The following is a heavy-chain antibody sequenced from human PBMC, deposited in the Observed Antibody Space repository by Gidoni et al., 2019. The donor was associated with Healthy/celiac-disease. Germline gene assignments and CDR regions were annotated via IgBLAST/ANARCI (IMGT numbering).Heavy chain of an antibody. CDR3: ARAEGVSYGDYFDY. CDR2: IIPIFGTA. D-gene: IGHD4-17*01. V-gene: IGHV1-69*01. Sequence: QVQLVQSGAEVKKPGSSVKVSCKASGGTFSSYALSWVRQAPGQGLVGMGGIIPIFGTANYAQKFQGRVTITADESTSTAYMELSSLRSEDTAVYYCARAEGVSYGDYFDYWGQGTLVTVSS. CDR1: GGTFSSYA. J-gene: IGHJ4*02.